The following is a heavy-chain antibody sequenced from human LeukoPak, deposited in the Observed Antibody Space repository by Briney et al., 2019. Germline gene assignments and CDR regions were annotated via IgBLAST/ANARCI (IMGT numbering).Heavy chain of an antibody. Sequence: ASVKVSCKASGYTFTGYYMHWVRQTPGQGLEGMGWINPNGGGINYAQNFQGRVTMTRDTSISTAYMELSRLVSDDTAVYYCARGYSGYDPKNYYYYYYMDVWGKGTTVTISS. J-gene: IGHJ6*03. CDR2: INPNGGGI. CDR3: ARGYSGYDPKNYYYYYYMDV. D-gene: IGHD5-12*01. CDR1: GYTFTGYY. V-gene: IGHV1-2*02.